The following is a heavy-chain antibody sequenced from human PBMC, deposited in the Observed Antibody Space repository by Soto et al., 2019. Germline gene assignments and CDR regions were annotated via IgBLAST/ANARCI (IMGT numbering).Heavy chain of an antibody. CDR2: IKSKTDGGTT. D-gene: IGHD3-16*01. J-gene: IGHJ4*02. CDR1: GFTLSNAW. Sequence: EVQLVESGGGLLKPGGPLRLSLPASGFTLSNAWLSWAAQAPGKGLEWVGQIKSKTDGGTTDYAAPVKGRFTISRDDSKNTLYLQMNSLKTEDTAVYYCTTLWGGGFDYWGQGTLVTVSS. V-gene: IGHV3-15*01. CDR3: TTLWGGGFDY.